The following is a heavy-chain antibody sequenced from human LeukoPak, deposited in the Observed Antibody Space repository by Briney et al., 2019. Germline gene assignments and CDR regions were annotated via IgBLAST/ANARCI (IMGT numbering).Heavy chain of an antibody. Sequence: SVKVSCKASGYTFISYDINWVRQATGQGLEWMGGIIPIFGTANYAQKFQGRVTITADESTSTAYMELSSLRSEDTAVYYCARLEAYCGGDCYSRYYYYYGMDVWGQGTTVTVSS. J-gene: IGHJ6*02. CDR2: IIPIFGTA. CDR3: ARLEAYCGGDCYSRYYYYYGMDV. V-gene: IGHV1-69*13. D-gene: IGHD2-21*02. CDR1: GYTFISYD.